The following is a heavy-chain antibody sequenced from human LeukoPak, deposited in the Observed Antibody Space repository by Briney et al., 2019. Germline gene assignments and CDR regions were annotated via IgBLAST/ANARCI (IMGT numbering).Heavy chain of an antibody. J-gene: IGHJ6*02. CDR1: GFTFSDYY. Sequence: GGSLRLSCAASGFTFSDYYMNWIRQAPGKGLEWVSYISSSGSTIYYADSVKGRFTISRDNAKNSLYLQMNSLRAEDTAVYYCAGASSSWPYYYSGMDVWGQGTTVTVSS. CDR2: ISSSGSTI. CDR3: AGASSSWPYYYSGMDV. V-gene: IGHV3-11*01. D-gene: IGHD6-13*01.